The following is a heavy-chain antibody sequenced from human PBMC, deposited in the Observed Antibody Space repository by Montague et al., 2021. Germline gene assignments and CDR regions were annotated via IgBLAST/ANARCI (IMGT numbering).Heavy chain of an antibody. Sequence: SLRLSCAASGFTFSNYWMSWVRQAPGKGLEWVANIKQDGSEKHYVDSVKGRFTISRDNAKNSLYLQMNSLRAEDTDVYFCARDQGQGYCGGDCYVGLDYWGQGTLVTVSS. CDR2: IKQDGSEK. V-gene: IGHV3-7*01. CDR1: GFTFSNYW. CDR3: ARDQGQGYCGGDCYVGLDY. D-gene: IGHD2-21*01. J-gene: IGHJ4*02.